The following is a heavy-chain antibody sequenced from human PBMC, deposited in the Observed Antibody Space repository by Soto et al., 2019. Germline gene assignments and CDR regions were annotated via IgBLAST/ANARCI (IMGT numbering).Heavy chain of an antibody. Sequence: ASVKVSCKVSGYTLTELSMHWVRQTRGKGLEWMGGFDPEDGETIYAQKFQGRVTMTEDTSTDTAYMELSSLRSEDTAVYYCATGYYDLLTVIEGYYYYGMDVWGQGTTVTV. V-gene: IGHV1-24*01. CDR1: GYTLTELS. CDR3: ATGYYDLLTVIEGYYYYGMDV. CDR2: FDPEDGET. J-gene: IGHJ6*02. D-gene: IGHD3-9*01.